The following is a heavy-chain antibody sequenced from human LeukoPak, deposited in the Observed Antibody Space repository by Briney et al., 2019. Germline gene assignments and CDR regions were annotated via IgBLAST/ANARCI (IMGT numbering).Heavy chain of an antibody. CDR1: GGTFSSYA. J-gene: IGHJ1*01. Sequence: SVKVSCKASGGTFSSYAISWVRQAPGQGLEWMGGITPIFGTANYAQKFQGRVTITADESTSTAYMELSSLRSEDTAVYYCARDLRDGYKYFQHWGQGTLVTVSS. V-gene: IGHV1-69*13. CDR2: ITPIFGTA. D-gene: IGHD5-24*01. CDR3: ARDLRDGYKYFQH.